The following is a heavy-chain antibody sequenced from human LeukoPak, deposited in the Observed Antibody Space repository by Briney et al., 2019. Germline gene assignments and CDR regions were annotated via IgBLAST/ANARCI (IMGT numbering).Heavy chain of an antibody. J-gene: IGHJ4*02. CDR3: AKETYDSSGYYFAYFDY. D-gene: IGHD3-22*01. CDR1: GFTFSSLG. CDR2: ISYDGSLK. Sequence: GRSLTLSCAASGFTFSSLGMLWVRQSPGKGLEWVAIISYDGSLKYYADSVKGRVTISRDNSKNTLYLQISSLRVEDTAVYYCAKETYDSSGYYFAYFDYWGQGTLVTVSA. V-gene: IGHV3-30*18.